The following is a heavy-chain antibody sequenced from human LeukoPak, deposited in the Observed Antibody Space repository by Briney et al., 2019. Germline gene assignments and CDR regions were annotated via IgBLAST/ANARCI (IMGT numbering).Heavy chain of an antibody. CDR2: IWYDGSNK. Sequence: GGSLRLSCAASGFTFSSYGMHWVRQAPGKGLEWVAVIWYDGSNKYYADSVKGRFTISRDNSKNTLYLQMNSLRAEDTAVYYCAKAKVPVVVISLLDYWGQGTLVAVSS. D-gene: IGHD3-22*01. V-gene: IGHV3-33*06. CDR1: GFTFSSYG. J-gene: IGHJ4*02. CDR3: AKAKVPVVVISLLDY.